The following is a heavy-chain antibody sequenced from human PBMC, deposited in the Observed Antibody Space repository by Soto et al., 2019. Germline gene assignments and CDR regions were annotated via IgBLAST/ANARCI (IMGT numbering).Heavy chain of an antibody. Sequence: PSATLSLTCGVYGGSFSGYYWSGIRQPPGKGLEWIGEINHSGSTNYNPSLKSRVTISVDTSKNQFSLKLSSVTAADTAVSYCARVVREQPLAPVGAFDIWGQGTMVTVSS. CDR3: ARVVREQPLAPVGAFDI. D-gene: IGHD6-13*01. CDR1: GGSFSGYY. V-gene: IGHV4-34*01. J-gene: IGHJ3*02. CDR2: INHSGST.